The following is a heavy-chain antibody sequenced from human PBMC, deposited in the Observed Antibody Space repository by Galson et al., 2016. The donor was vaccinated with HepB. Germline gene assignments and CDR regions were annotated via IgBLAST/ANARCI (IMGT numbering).Heavy chain of an antibody. Sequence: SVKVSCKASGYTFGRYGITWVRQAPGQGLEWMGWISAYNGNTNYAQKVQGRVTMTTDTSTSTAYMELRSLRSDDTAVYYCARDAYDYVWGTYRAQAEIDYWGQGTLVTVSS. D-gene: IGHD3-16*02. V-gene: IGHV1-18*01. J-gene: IGHJ4*02. CDR3: ARDAYDYVWGTYRAQAEIDY. CDR2: ISAYNGNT. CDR1: GYTFGRYG.